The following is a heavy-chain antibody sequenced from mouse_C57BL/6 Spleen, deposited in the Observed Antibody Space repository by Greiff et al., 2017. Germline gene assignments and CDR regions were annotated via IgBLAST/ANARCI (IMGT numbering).Heavy chain of an antibody. Sequence: QVQLKQPGAELVKPGASVKLSCKASGYTFTSYWMHWVKQRPGQGLEWIGMIHPNSGSTNYNEKFKSKATFTADTSSNTAYMQLSSLTTEDSAIYYCARQLRLYYAMDYWGQGTSVTVSS. CDR3: ARQLRLYYAMDY. J-gene: IGHJ4*01. V-gene: IGHV1-64*01. D-gene: IGHD3-2*02. CDR2: IHPNSGST. CDR1: GYTFTSYW.